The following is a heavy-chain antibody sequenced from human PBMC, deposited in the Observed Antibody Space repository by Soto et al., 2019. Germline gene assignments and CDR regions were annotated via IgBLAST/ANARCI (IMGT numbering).Heavy chain of an antibody. J-gene: IGHJ5*02. CDR3: ATSNWFDP. V-gene: IGHV4-39*01. CDR2: IYYSGST. CDR1: GGSISSSSYY. Sequence: QLQLQESGPGLVKPSETLSLNCPVSGGSISSSSYYWGWIRQPPGKGLEWIGRIYYSGSTYYNPSLKSRVTISVDTSKNQFSLKLSSVTAADTAVYYCATSNWFDPWGQGTLVTVSS.